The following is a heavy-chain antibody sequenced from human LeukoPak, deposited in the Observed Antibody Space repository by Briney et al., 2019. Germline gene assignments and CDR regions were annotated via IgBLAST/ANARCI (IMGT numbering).Heavy chain of an antibody. V-gene: IGHV4-30-4*01. CDR2: VYYSGST. J-gene: IGHJ4*02. CDR3: ARVVRQTRRLDY. Sequence: SETLSLTCTVSGGSISSGDYYWSWIRQPPGKGLEWIGYVYYSGSTYYNPSLKSRVTISVDTSKNQFSLKLSSVTAADTAVYYCARVVRQTRRLDYWGQGTLVTVSS. CDR1: GGSISSGDYY.